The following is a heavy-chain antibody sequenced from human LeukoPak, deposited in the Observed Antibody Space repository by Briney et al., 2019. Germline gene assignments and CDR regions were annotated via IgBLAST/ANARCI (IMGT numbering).Heavy chain of an antibody. CDR3: PRASYDSSGAYWSDP. CDR1: GGSISSGGYY. D-gene: IGHD3-22*01. V-gene: IGHV4-31*03. Sequence: SETLSLTCTVSGGSISSGGYYWSWIRQHPGKGLEWIGYIYYSGSTYYNPSLKSRVTISVDTSKNQFSLKLSSVTAADTAVCYCPRASYDSSGAYWSDPWAQEPLVTVPS. J-gene: IGHJ5*02. CDR2: IYYSGST.